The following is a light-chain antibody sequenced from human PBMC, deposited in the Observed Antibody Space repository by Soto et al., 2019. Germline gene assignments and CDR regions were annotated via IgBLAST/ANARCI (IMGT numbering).Light chain of an antibody. CDR1: LHINNY. CDR3: QQTYDTPLT. J-gene: IGKJ4*01. CDR2: GAS. Sequence: DIQMTQSPSSLSASVGDRVAITCRASLHINNYLNWYQQKPGKAPKLLIYGASALQSGVPSRFSGSGSGPDFTLTISSLPPEDFATYYCQQTYDTPLTFGGGTTVEIK. V-gene: IGKV1-39*01.